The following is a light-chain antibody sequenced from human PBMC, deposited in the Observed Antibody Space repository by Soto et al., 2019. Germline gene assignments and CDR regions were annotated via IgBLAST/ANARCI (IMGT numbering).Light chain of an antibody. J-gene: IGLJ1*01. Sequence: QSALTQPASVSGSPGQSITISCTGTTTDIGGYNYVSWYQQHPGEAPKLMIYEVSNRPSGVSNRFSGSKSGDTASLTISGLQAEDEADYYCSSYTTTSTYVFGTGTKVTV. CDR3: SSYTTTSTYV. V-gene: IGLV2-14*01. CDR1: TTDIGGYNY. CDR2: EVS.